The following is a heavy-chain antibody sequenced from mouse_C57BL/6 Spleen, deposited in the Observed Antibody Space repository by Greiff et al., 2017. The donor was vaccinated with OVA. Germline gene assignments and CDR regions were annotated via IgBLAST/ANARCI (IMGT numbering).Heavy chain of an antibody. Sequence: EVNVVESGGGLVKPGGSLKLSCAASGFTFSSYAMSWVRQTPEKRLEWVATISDGGSYTYYPDNVKGRFTISRDNAKNNLYLQMSHLKSEDTAMYYCARDEGGLAYWGQGTLVTVSA. J-gene: IGHJ3*01. CDR2: ISDGGSYT. CDR3: ARDEGGLAY. V-gene: IGHV5-4*01. CDR1: GFTFSSYA.